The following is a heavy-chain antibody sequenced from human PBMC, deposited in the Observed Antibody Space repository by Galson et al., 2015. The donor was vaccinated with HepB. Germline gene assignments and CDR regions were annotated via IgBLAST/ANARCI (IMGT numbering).Heavy chain of an antibody. CDR2: IMQDGSEK. J-gene: IGHJ4*02. CDR1: GFTFSSYW. CDR3: ARTGGMVAFDY. D-gene: IGHD1-26*01. V-gene: IGHV3-7*01. Sequence: SLRLSCAASGFTFSSYWMSWVRQAPGKGLEWVANIMQDGSEKYYVDSVKGRFTISRDNAKNSLYLQMNSLRAEDTAVYYCARTGGMVAFDYWGQGTLVTVSS.